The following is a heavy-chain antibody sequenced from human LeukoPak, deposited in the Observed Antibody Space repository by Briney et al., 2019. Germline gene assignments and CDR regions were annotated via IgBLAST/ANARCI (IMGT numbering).Heavy chain of an antibody. D-gene: IGHD3-10*01. CDR1: GGTFSSYA. Sequence: ASVKVSCKASGGTFSSYAISWVRQAPGQGLEWMGRIIPILGIANYAQKFQGRVTITADKSTSTAYMELSSLRSEDTAVYYCARDGGLLWFGDSIFDYWGQGTLVTVSS. CDR2: IIPILGIA. J-gene: IGHJ4*02. CDR3: ARDGGLLWFGDSIFDY. V-gene: IGHV1-69*04.